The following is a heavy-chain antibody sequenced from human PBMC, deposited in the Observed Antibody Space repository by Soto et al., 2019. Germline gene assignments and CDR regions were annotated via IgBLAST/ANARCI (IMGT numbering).Heavy chain of an antibody. D-gene: IGHD1-26*01. J-gene: IGHJ4*02. CDR1: GFTFSSYG. CDR2: IWYDGSNK. CDR3: ARDKALGSYGFFDY. V-gene: IGHV3-33*01. Sequence: QVQLVESGGGVVQPGRSLRLSCAASGFTFSSYGMHWVRQAPGKGLEWVAVIWYDGSNKYYADSVKGRFTISRENSKNTLYLQMNSLRAEDTAVYYCARDKALGSYGFFDYWGQGTLVTVSS.